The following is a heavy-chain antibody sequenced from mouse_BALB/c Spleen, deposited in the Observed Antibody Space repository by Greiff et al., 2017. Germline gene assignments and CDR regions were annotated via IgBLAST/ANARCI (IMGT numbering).Heavy chain of an antibody. CDR3: ARWGDYDYYYAMDY. Sequence: QVQLKESGAELAKPGASVKMSCKASGYTFTSYWMHWVKQRPGQGLEWIGYINPSTGYTEYNQKFKDKATLTADKSSSTAYMQLSSLTSEDSAVYYCARWGDYDYYYAMDYWGQGTSVTVSS. CDR1: GYTFTSYW. D-gene: IGHD2-4*01. V-gene: IGHV1-7*01. CDR2: INPSTGYT. J-gene: IGHJ4*01.